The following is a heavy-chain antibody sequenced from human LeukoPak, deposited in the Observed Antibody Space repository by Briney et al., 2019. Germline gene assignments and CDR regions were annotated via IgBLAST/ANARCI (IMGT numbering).Heavy chain of an antibody. J-gene: IGHJ4*02. CDR1: GGSISSYY. CDR3: ARDYYGSVGY. D-gene: IGHD3-10*01. V-gene: IGHV4-59*01. Sequence: PSETLSLTCTVSGGSISSYYWSWIRQPPGKGLEWIGYIYYSGSTNYNPSLKSRVTISVDTSMNQFSLKLTSVTAADTAVYYSARDYYGSVGYWGQGTLVTVSS. CDR2: IYYSGST.